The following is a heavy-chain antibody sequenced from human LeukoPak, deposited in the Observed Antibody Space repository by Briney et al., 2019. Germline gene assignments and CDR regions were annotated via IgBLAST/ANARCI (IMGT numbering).Heavy chain of an antibody. D-gene: IGHD6-19*01. J-gene: IGHJ4*02. CDR2: IDPSDSYT. Sequence: GESLKISCKGSGYSFTSYWISWVRQMPGKGLEWMGKIDPSDSYTNYSPSFQGHVTISADKSISTAYLQWSSLKASDTATYYCASYSSGWYGGFDYWGQGTLVTVSS. V-gene: IGHV5-10-1*01. CDR1: GYSFTSYW. CDR3: ASYSSGWYGGFDY.